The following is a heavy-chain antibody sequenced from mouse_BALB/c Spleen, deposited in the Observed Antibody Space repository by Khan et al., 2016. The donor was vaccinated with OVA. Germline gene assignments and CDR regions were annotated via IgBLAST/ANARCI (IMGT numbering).Heavy chain of an antibody. CDR3: AGKVHWYFDV. J-gene: IGHJ1*01. CDR2: INPSTGYT. Sequence: VQLQESGAELAKPGASVKMSCKASGYTFTSYWMHWVKQRPGQGLEWIGYINPSTGYTEYNQKFKDKATLTADKSSSTAYMQLSSLTSEDSAVYYCAGKVHWYFDVWGAGTTVTVSS. V-gene: IGHV1-7*01. CDR1: GYTFTSYW.